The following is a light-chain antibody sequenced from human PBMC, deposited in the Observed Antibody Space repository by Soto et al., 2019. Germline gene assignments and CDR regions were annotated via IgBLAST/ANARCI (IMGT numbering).Light chain of an antibody. CDR1: SGSIASNY. CDR2: EDN. Sequence: NFMLTQPHSVSESPGKTVTISCTRSSGSIASNYVQWYQQRPGSAPTTVIYEDNQRPSGVPDRFSGSIDSSSNSASLTISGLKTEGEADYYCQSYDSSNHEVVFGGGTKLTVL. V-gene: IGLV6-57*04. J-gene: IGLJ2*01. CDR3: QSYDSSNHEVV.